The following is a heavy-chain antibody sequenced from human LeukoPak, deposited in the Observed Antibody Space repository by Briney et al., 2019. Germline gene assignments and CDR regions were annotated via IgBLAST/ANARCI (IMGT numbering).Heavy chain of an antibody. CDR2: IYYRGNT. J-gene: IGHJ2*01. V-gene: IGHV4-59*01. CDR1: GGSISSYY. CDR3: ARDRDYGGNSIWYFDL. D-gene: IGHD4-23*01. Sequence: SETLSLTCTVSGGSISSYYWSWIRQPPGKGLEWIGYIYYRGNTNYNPSLKSRVTISVDTSKNQFSLMLSSVTSADTAVYYCARDRDYGGNSIWYFDLWGRGTLVTVSS.